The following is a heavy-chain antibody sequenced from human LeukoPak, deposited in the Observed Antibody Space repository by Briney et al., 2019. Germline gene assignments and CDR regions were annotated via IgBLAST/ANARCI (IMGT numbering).Heavy chain of an antibody. V-gene: IGHV3-23*01. D-gene: IGHD3-10*01. Sequence: ETGGSLRLSCAASGFTFSSYAMSWVRQAPGKGLEWVSDISGSCGSTYYADSVKGRFTISRDNSKNTLYLQMNSLRAEDTDVYDCAKDPYSYGSGTAGFDYWGQGPRVTVSS. CDR2: ISGSCGST. J-gene: IGHJ4*02. CDR3: AKDPYSYGSGTAGFDY. CDR1: GFTFSSYA.